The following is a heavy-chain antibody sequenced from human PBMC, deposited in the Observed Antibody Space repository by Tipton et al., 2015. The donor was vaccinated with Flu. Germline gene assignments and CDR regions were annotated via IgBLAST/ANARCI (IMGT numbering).Heavy chain of an antibody. CDR3: ARDSAAHYGMDV. Sequence: TLSLTCTVSGGSISSGGYYWSWIRQHPGKGLEWIGYIYYSGSTNYNPSLKSRVTISVDTSKNQFSLKLSSVTAADTAVYYCARDSAAHYGMDVWGQGTTVTVSS. CDR1: GGSISSGGYY. V-gene: IGHV4-61*08. D-gene: IGHD6-13*01. CDR2: IYYSGST. J-gene: IGHJ6*02.